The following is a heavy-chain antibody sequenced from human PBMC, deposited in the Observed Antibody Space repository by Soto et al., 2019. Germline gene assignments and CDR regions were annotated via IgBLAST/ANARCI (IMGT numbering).Heavy chain of an antibody. V-gene: IGHV1-18*01. CDR1: GYTFTSYG. CDR3: ARDVGVVVAASQPLEDYYYGMDV. Sequence: RASVKVSCKASGYTFTSYGISWVRQAPGQGLEWMGWISAYNGNTNYAQKLQGRVTMTTDTSTSTAYMELRSLRSDDTAVYYCARDVGVVVAASQPLEDYYYGMDVWGQGTTVTVSS. D-gene: IGHD2-15*01. CDR2: ISAYNGNT. J-gene: IGHJ6*02.